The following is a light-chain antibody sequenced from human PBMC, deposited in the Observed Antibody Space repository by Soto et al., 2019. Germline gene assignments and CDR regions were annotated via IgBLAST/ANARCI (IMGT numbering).Light chain of an antibody. Sequence: EIVMTQSPATLSVSPGKRATLSCRASQSVSSNLAWYQQKPGQAPRLLIYDASTRATGIPANFSGTGSGTEFPLTISSLQSEDFAVYYCQQYNNWPRTFGQGTKVEIK. CDR2: DAS. J-gene: IGKJ1*01. CDR3: QQYNNWPRT. V-gene: IGKV3-15*01. CDR1: QSVSSN.